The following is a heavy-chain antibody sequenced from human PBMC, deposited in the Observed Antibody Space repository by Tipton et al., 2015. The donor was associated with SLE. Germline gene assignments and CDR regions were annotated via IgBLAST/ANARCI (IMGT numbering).Heavy chain of an antibody. Sequence: TLSLTCTVSGDSISSHYRSWIRQPPGKGLEWIGYMFYSGSSNYNPSLMSLVTISVDTSKNQFFLEMTSVTAADTAVYYCARDPDGDWLEDAFDIWGQGTLVTVSS. J-gene: IGHJ3*02. D-gene: IGHD3-9*01. CDR3: ARDPDGDWLEDAFDI. CDR2: MFYSGSS. V-gene: IGHV4-59*11. CDR1: GDSISSHY.